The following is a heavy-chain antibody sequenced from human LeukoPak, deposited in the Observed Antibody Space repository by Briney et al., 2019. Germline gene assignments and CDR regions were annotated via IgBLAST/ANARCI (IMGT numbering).Heavy chain of an antibody. D-gene: IGHD6-13*01. CDR2: INSDGSST. CDR3: AKDRGSSSYSPFFEYYYYMDV. CDR1: GFTFSSYW. Sequence: PGGSLRLSCAASGFTFSSYWMHWVRQAPGKGLVWVSRINSDGSSTSYADSVTGRFTISRDNAKNTLDLQMNSLRAEDTAVYYCAKDRGSSSYSPFFEYYYYMDVWGKGTTVTVSS. J-gene: IGHJ6*03. V-gene: IGHV3-74*01.